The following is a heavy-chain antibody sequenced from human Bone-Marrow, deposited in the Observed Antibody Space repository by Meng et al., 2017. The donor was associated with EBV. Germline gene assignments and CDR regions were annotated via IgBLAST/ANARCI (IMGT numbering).Heavy chain of an antibody. CDR3: ARATSGWVEIYY. J-gene: IGHJ4*02. CDR1: GGSVSSGSYY. D-gene: IGHD6-19*01. Sequence: QGQLQESGPGLVEPSGTLSLTCTVSGGSVSSGSYYWSWIWQPPGKGLEWIGYIYYSGSTNYNPSLKSRVTISVDTSKNQFSLKLSSVTAADTAVYYCARATSGWVEIYYWGQGTLVTVSS. CDR2: IYYSGST. V-gene: IGHV4-61*01.